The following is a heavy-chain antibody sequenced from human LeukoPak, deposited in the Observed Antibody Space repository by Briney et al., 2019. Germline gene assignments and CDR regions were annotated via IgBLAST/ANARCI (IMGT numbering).Heavy chain of an antibody. V-gene: IGHV4-39*07. J-gene: IGHJ4*02. CDR1: GGPISSSSYY. D-gene: IGHD6-13*01. Sequence: SETLSLTCTVSGGPISSSSYYWGWIRQPPGKGLEWIGSIYYSGSTYYNPSLKSRVTISVDTSKNQFSLKLSSVTAADTAVYYCARVSIAAAGYFDYWGQGTLVTVSS. CDR3: ARVSIAAAGYFDY. CDR2: IYYSGST.